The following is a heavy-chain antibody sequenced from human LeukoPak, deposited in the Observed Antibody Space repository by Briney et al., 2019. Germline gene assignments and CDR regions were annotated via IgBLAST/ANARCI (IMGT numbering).Heavy chain of an antibody. CDR2: IRYDGSNK. CDR1: GFTFRSYG. J-gene: IGHJ4*02. CDR3: AKDHDYVWGSYHDHYYFDY. Sequence: GFLLLCWAASGFTFRSYGMQWVRPAPGKGLEGVAFIRYDGSNKYYADSVKGRFTISRDNSKNTLYLQMNSLRAEDTAVYYCAKDHDYVWGSYHDHYYFDYWGQGTLVTVSS. D-gene: IGHD3-16*02. V-gene: IGHV3-30*02.